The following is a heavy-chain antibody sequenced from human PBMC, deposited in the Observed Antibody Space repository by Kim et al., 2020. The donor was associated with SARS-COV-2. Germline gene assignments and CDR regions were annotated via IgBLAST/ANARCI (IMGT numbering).Heavy chain of an antibody. J-gene: IGHJ4*02. CDR1: GGSISNYF. CDR3: ARYKVGATNALDY. V-gene: IGHV4-59*01. CDR2: ISYTGSA. Sequence: SETLSLTCTVSGGSISNYFWGWIRQPPGKGLEWVGHISYTGSATYNPSLRSRVTISVDTSNNQFSLKLRSVSAADTAIYYCARYKVGATNALDYWGQGTLVTVSS. D-gene: IGHD1-26*01.